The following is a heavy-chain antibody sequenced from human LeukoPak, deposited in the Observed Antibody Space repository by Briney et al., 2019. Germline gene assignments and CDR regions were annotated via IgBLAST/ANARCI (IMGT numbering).Heavy chain of an antibody. CDR2: ISSSDSYI. CDR3: ARESLGSSGYYRDY. Sequence: GGSLRLSCAASGFTFSSYSMNWVRQAPGKGLEWVSSISSSDSYIYYADSVKGRFTISRDNAKNSLYLQMNSLRAEDTAVYYCARESLGSSGYYRDYWGREPWSPSPQ. V-gene: IGHV3-21*01. D-gene: IGHD3-22*01. J-gene: IGHJ4*02. CDR1: GFTFSSYS.